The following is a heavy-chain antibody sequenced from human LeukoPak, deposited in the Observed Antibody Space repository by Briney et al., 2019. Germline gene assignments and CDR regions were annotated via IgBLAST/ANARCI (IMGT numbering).Heavy chain of an antibody. CDR3: AKKMVLWFGEQFDY. D-gene: IGHD3-10*01. V-gene: IGHV3-23*01. J-gene: IGHJ4*02. CDR2: ISGSGGST. Sequence: PGGSLKLSCAASGFTFSSYAMSWVRQAPGKGLEWVSAISGSGGSTYYADSVKGRFTISRDNSKNTLYLQMNSLRAEDTAVYYCAKKMVLWFGEQFDYWGQGTLVTVSS. CDR1: GFTFSSYA.